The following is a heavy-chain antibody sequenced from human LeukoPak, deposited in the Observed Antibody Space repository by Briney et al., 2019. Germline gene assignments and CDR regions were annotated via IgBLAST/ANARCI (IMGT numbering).Heavy chain of an antibody. CDR3: ARGLDRTYCGGDCYYYYYYYMDV. D-gene: IGHD2-21*02. J-gene: IGHJ6*03. V-gene: IGHV1-8*01. CDR2: MNPNSGNT. Sequence: ASVKVSCKASGYTFTSYDINWVRQATGQGLEWMGWMNPNSGNTGYAQKFQGRVTMTRNTSISTAYMELSSLRSEDTAVYYCARGLDRTYCGGDCYYYYYYYMDVWGKGTTLSVSS. CDR1: GYTFTSYD.